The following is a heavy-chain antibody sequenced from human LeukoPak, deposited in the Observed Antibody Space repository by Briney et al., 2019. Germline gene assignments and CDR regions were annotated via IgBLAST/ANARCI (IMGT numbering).Heavy chain of an antibody. V-gene: IGHV3-48*01. D-gene: IGHD4-11*01. CDR2: ISSSSSTI. J-gene: IGHJ6*03. Sequence: GGSLRLSCAASGFTSSSYSMNWVRQAPGKGLEWVSYISSSSSTIYYADSVKGRFTISRDNAKNSLYLQMNSLRAEDTAVYYCAREGLSVTSYYYYYYMDVWGKGTTVTVSS. CDR3: AREGLSVTSYYYYYYMDV. CDR1: GFTSSSYS.